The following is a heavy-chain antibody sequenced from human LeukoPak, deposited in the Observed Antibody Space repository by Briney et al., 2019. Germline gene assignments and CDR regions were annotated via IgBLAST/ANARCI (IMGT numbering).Heavy chain of an antibody. J-gene: IGHJ1*01. Sequence: GASVKVSCKPSGYTFTNYYLHWMRQAPGQGHERMGRINDNSGDTNYAQKFQVRVAMTRDTSISTVYMDLNSLTSDDTAVYYCVRVAVTGFAYFQHWGQGTLVTVSS. D-gene: IGHD6-19*01. CDR2: INDNSGDT. V-gene: IGHV1-2*06. CDR3: VRVAVTGFAYFQH. CDR1: GYTFTNYY.